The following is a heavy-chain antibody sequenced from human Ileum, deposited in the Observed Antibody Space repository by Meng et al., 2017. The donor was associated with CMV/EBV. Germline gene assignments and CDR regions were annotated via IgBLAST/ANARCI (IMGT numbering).Heavy chain of an antibody. V-gene: IGHV4-4*02. Sequence: NWCGWGRQPQGKGLEWVGAIYHSGSTDDNPTRKSRVTMSVDKSKDQFSLKLSSVTAADTAVYYCARETMTRQGYCSSTSCYSGDFDYWGQGTLVTVSS. D-gene: IGHD2-2*02. CDR1: NW. CDR2: IYHSGST. J-gene: IGHJ4*02. CDR3: ARETMTRQGYCSSTSCYSGDFDY.